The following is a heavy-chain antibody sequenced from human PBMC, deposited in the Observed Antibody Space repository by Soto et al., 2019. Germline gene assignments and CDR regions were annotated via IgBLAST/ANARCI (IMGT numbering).Heavy chain of an antibody. J-gene: IGHJ4*02. CDR2: IVPVFGRP. D-gene: IGHD5-12*01. CDR3: AREGSGYNF. V-gene: IGHV1-69*13. CDR1: GGSFSNFG. Sequence: SVKVSCKASGGSFSNFGISWVRQAPGQGLEWMGGIVPVFGRPNYAQRFRGRLTITADESTSTGYMELTSLRSDDTAVYYCAREGSGYNFWGQGTQVTASS.